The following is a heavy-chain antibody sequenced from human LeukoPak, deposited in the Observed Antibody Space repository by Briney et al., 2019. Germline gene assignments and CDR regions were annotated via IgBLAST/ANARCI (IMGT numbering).Heavy chain of an antibody. CDR3: TRHGSGLTGY. J-gene: IGHJ4*02. CDR2: IRSKANSYAT. D-gene: IGHD3-3*01. CDR1: AFTFSGSA. V-gene: IGHV3-73*01. Sequence: HPGGSLRLSCAASAFTFSGSAMHWVRQASGKGLEWVGRIRSKANSYATAYAASVKGRFTISRDDSKNTAYLQMNSLKTEDTAVYYCTRHGSGLTGYWGQGTLVTVSS.